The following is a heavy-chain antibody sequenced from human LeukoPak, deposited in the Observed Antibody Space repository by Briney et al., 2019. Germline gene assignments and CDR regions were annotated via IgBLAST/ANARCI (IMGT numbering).Heavy chain of an antibody. CDR3: ARDLGTGSTNYFDY. D-gene: IGHD2-2*01. CDR1: GSTFSDYY. J-gene: IGHJ4*02. Sequence: NPGGSLRLSCAASGSTFSDYYMSWIRQAPGKGLEWVSYISSSSSYTNYADSVKGRFTISRDNAKNSLYLQMNSLRAEDTAVYYCARDLGTGSTNYFDYWGQGTLVTVSS. CDR2: ISSSSSYT. V-gene: IGHV3-11*06.